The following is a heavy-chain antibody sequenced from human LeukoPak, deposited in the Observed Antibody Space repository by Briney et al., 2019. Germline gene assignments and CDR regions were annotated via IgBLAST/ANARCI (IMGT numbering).Heavy chain of an antibody. CDR1: SGSISSGVYY. V-gene: IGHV4-31*03. CDR3: ARGVRWLQLSYFDY. CDR2: IYYSGST. D-gene: IGHD5-24*01. J-gene: IGHJ4*02. Sequence: KPSQTLSLTCPVSSGSISSGVYYWSWIRQHPGKGLEWIGYIYYSGSTYYNPSLKSRGIISVDTSKNQFSLKLSSVAAADTAVYYCARGVRWLQLSYFDYWGQGTLVTVSS.